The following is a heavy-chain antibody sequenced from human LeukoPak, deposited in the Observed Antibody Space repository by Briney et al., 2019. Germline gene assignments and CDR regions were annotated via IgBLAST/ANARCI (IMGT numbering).Heavy chain of an antibody. CDR3: AREPGIAVAGTRCDY. V-gene: IGHV3-21*01. D-gene: IGHD6-19*01. J-gene: IGHJ4*02. CDR2: ISSSSSYI. Sequence: GGSLRLSCAASGFTFSSYSMNWVRQAPGKGLEWGSSISSSSSYIYYADSVKGRFTISRDNAKNSLYLQMNSLRAEDTAVYYCAREPGIAVAGTRCDYWGQGTLVTVSS. CDR1: GFTFSSYS.